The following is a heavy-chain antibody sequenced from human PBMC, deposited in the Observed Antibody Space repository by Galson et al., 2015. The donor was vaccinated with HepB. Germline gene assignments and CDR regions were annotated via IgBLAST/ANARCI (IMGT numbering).Heavy chain of an antibody. CDR2: IYHDGSNK. Sequence: SLRLSCAASGFTFSDYAMHWVRQAPGKGLEWVAIIYHDGSNKYCGDSVKGRFTISRDNSKNTVYLQLNSLRAEDTAVYYCARSMYHYDSSGSSAGNWLDPWGQGTLVTVSS. CDR1: GFTFSDYA. CDR3: ARSMYHYDSSGSSAGNWLDP. V-gene: IGHV3-33*01. J-gene: IGHJ5*02. D-gene: IGHD3-22*01.